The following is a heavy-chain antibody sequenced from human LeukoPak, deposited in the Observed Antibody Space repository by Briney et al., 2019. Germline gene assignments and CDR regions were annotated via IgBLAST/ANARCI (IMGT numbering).Heavy chain of an antibody. V-gene: IGHV1-18*01. D-gene: IGHD1-1*01. CDR3: ARDDRTLDPVDY. J-gene: IGHJ4*02. Sequence: ASVKVSCKASGYTFTSYGISWVRQAPGQGHERMGWISAYNGNTNYAQKLQGRVTMTTDTSTSTAYMELRSLRSDDTAVYYCARDDRTLDPVDYWGQGTLVTVSS. CDR2: ISAYNGNT. CDR1: GYTFTSYG.